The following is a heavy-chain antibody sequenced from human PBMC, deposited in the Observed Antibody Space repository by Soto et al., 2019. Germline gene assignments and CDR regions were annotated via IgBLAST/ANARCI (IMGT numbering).Heavy chain of an antibody. Sequence: EVQLVESGGGLVQPGGSLRLSCAASGFTFSSYWMHWVRQAPGKGLVWVSRIKSDGSNINYADSVKCRFTISRDNAKNTMYLQMNSLRAEYAAMYYCARGGFCGSGSFIQGDYWGQGTLVTVSS. CDR3: ARGGFCGSGSFIQGDY. J-gene: IGHJ4*02. D-gene: IGHD3-10*01. V-gene: IGHV3-74*01. CDR2: IKSDGSNI. CDR1: GFTFSSYW.